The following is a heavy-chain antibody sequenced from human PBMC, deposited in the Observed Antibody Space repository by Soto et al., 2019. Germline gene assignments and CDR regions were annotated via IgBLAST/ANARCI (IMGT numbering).Heavy chain of an antibody. CDR1: GYTFTSYY. D-gene: IGHD6-13*01. J-gene: IGHJ3*02. Sequence: GASVKVSCKASGYTFTSYYMHWVRQAPGQGLEWMGIINPSGGSTSYAQKFQGRVTMTRDTSTSTVYMELSSLRSEDTAVYYCARDIRIAAADDDAFDIWGQGTMVTVSS. CDR3: ARDIRIAAADDDAFDI. V-gene: IGHV1-46*01. CDR2: INPSGGST.